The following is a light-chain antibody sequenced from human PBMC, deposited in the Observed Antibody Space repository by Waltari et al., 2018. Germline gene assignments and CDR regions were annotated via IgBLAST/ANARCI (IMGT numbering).Light chain of an antibody. J-gene: IGKJ2*01. CDR2: NAS. CDR3: QQYNSYPYT. CDR1: QSISSW. Sequence: DIQMTQSPSTLAASVGDRVTITCRASQSISSWLAWYHQKPGKAPKLLIYNASSLQSWVPARFSGSGSGTEFTLTISSLQPDDFATYYCQQYNSYPYTFGQGTKLEIK. V-gene: IGKV1-5*03.